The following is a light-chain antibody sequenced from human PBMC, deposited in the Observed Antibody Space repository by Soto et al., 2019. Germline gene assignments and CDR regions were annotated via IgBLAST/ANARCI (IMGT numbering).Light chain of an antibody. J-gene: IGKJ1*01. Sequence: EIVMTQSPATLSVSPGERVTLSCWASQSVSSSLAWYQQRRGQAPRLLIYGASSRATGIPARFSGSGSGTEFTLTISSPQSEDFAVYYCLQYKKWPPWTFGQGTKVEIK. CDR1: QSVSSS. V-gene: IGKV3-15*01. CDR2: GAS. CDR3: LQYKKWPPWT.